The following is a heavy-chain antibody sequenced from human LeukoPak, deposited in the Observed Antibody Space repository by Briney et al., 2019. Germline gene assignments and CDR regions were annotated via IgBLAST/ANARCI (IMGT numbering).Heavy chain of an antibody. J-gene: IGHJ4*02. V-gene: IGHV5-51*01. CDR1: GYIISDYW. CDR3: ARSVVMLRGVFDS. D-gene: IGHD3-10*01. CDR2: MYPGDSDS. Sequence: GESLKISCEGSGYIISDYWINWGRPMPGKGLEWMGIMYPGDSDSRYSPAFQCHVTFSADKSTNTAYLQWNSLNASDTAIYYCARSVVMLRGVFDSWGQGTLVTVSS.